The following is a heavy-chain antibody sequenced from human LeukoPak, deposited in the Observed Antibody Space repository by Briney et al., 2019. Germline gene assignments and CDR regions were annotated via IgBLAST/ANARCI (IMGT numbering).Heavy chain of an antibody. V-gene: IGHV3-30-3*01. CDR3: AGDLRAQVQLWVFDY. Sequence: PGGSLRLSCAASGFTFSTYAMHWVRQAPGKGLEWVALISYDGSNKYYADSVKGRFTISRDNSKNTLYLQMNSLRAEDTAVYYCAGDLRAQVQLWVFDYWGQGTLVTVSS. D-gene: IGHD5-18*01. CDR2: ISYDGSNK. J-gene: IGHJ4*02. CDR1: GFTFSTYA.